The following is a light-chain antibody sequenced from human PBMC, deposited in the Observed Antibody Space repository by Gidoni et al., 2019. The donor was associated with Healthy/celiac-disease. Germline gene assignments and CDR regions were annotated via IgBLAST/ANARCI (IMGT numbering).Light chain of an antibody. V-gene: IGKV1-39*01. CDR3: QQSYSTPLT. Sequence: DIQMTQSPSSLSASVGDRVTITYRASQSISSYLNWYQQKPGKAPKLLIYAESSLQSGVPSRFRGSGSGTDFTLTISSLQPEDFATYSCQQSYSTPLTFGGGTKVEIK. J-gene: IGKJ4*01. CDR1: QSISSY. CDR2: AES.